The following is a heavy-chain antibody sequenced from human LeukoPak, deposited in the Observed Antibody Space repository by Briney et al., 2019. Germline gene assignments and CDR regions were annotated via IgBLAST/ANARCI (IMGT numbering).Heavy chain of an antibody. V-gene: IGHV1-69*13. CDR2: IIPIFGTA. CDR1: GGTFSSYA. D-gene: IGHD5-24*01. Sequence: SVKVSCKASGGTFSSYAISWVRQAPGQGLEWMGGIIPIFGTANYAQKFQGRVTITADESTSTAYMELSSLRSEDTAVYYCARDRRGDGYNYVTLYNWFDPWGQGTLVTVSS. CDR3: ARDRRGDGYNYVTLYNWFDP. J-gene: IGHJ5*02.